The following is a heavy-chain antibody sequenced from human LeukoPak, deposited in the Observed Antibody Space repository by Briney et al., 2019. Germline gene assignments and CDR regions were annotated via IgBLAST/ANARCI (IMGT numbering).Heavy chain of an antibody. V-gene: IGHV4-59*08. CDR3: ASSSWYGRIDY. CDR1: GGSISSYY. Sequence: KPSETLSRTCTVSGGSISSYYWSWIRQPPGKGLEWIGYIYYSGSTNYNPSLKSRVTISVDTSKNQFSLKLSSVTAADTAVYYCASSSWYGRIDYWGQGTLVTVSS. CDR2: IYYSGST. J-gene: IGHJ4*02. D-gene: IGHD6-13*01.